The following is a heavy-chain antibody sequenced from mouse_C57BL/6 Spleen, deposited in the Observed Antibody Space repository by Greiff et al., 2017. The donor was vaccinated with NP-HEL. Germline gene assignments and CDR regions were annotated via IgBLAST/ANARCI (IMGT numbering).Heavy chain of an antibody. D-gene: IGHD1-1*01. J-gene: IGHJ1*03. CDR1: GYAFSSYW. CDR3: ARQRYGSSPWYFDV. V-gene: IGHV1-80*01. Sequence: VQLQQSGAELVKPGASVKISCKASGYAFSSYWMNWVKQRPGKGLEWIGQIYPGDGDTNYNGKFKGKATLTADKSSSTAYMQLSSLTSEDSAVYFCARQRYGSSPWYFDVWGTGTTVTVSS. CDR2: IYPGDGDT.